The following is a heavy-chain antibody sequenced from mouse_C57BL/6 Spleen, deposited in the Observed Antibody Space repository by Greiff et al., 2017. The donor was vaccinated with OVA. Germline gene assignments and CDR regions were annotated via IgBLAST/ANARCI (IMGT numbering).Heavy chain of an antibody. D-gene: IGHD2-4*01. CDR1: GYSFTDYN. CDR2: INPNYGTT. J-gene: IGHJ3*01. V-gene: IGHV1-39*01. CDR3: ARGKDYDKAWFAD. Sequence: LLEPGASVKISCKASGYSFTDYNMNWVKQSNGKSLEWIGVINPNYGTTSYNQKFKGKATLTVDPSSSTAYMQLNSLTSEDSAVYYCARGKDYDKAWFADWGKGTLVTVSA.